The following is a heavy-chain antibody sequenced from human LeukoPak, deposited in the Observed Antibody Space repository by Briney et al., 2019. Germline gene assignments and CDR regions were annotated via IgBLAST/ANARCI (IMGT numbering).Heavy chain of an antibody. D-gene: IGHD6-13*01. J-gene: IGHJ5*02. Sequence: GGSLRLSCAASGFTFSSYGMHWVRQAPGEGLEWVAVIWYDGSNKYYADSVKGRFTISRDNSKNTLYLQMNSLRAEDTAVYYCARDAGSWYNHSFDRWGQGTLVTVSS. CDR2: IWYDGSNK. CDR1: GFTFSSYG. V-gene: IGHV3-33*01. CDR3: ARDAGSWYNHSFDR.